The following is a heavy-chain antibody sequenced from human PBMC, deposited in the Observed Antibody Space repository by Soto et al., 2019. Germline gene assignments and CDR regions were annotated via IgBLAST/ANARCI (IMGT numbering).Heavy chain of an antibody. D-gene: IGHD2-8*01. Sequence: EVQLVESGGGLVQPGGSLRLSCAASGFTFSSYSINWVRQAPGKGLEWFSYITSDSSTISYADSVKGRFTVSRDNAKNSLYLQMNSLRDEHTAVYYCARVGRGVYGMDVWGQGTSVTVSS. CDR1: GFTFSSYS. CDR3: ARVGRGVYGMDV. J-gene: IGHJ6*02. V-gene: IGHV3-48*02. CDR2: ITSDSSTI.